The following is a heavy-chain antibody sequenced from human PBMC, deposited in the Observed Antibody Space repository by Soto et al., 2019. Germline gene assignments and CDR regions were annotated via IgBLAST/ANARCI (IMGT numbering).Heavy chain of an antibody. V-gene: IGHV5-51*01. J-gene: IGHJ4*02. CDR2: IYPGDSDT. Sequence: PXESLKISFKGSGYTFSTYWIAWVRQMPGKGLEWMGIIYPGDSDTKYSPAFQGQVTISADKSINTAYLQWTSLEASDTAMYYCARKFAPEFFDSWGQGTLVTVSS. D-gene: IGHD3-10*01. CDR1: GYTFSTYW. CDR3: ARKFAPEFFDS.